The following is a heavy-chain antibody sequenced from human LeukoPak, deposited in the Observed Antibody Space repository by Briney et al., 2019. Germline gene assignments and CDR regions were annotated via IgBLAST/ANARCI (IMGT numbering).Heavy chain of an antibody. CDR2: IYSAGST. CDR3: AQDLAWGAFDF. V-gene: IGHV3-53*01. CDR1: GFTVNSNY. Sequence: PGGSLRLSCAASGFTVNSNYMSWVRQAPGKGLEWVSVIYSAGSTYYTDSVKGRFTISRDDSKNTLSLQMNSLRVEDTAIYYSAQDLAWGAFDFWGQGTLVTVSS. D-gene: IGHD7-27*01. J-gene: IGHJ4*02.